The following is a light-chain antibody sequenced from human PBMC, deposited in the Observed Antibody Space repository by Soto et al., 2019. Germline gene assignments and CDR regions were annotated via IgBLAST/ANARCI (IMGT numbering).Light chain of an antibody. V-gene: IGLV2-23*01. Sequence: QSVLTQPAAVSGSPGQSITVSCTGTSSDLGSYNLVSWYQQHPGKAPKLMIYEGSKRPSGVSNRFSASKSGNTASLTISGLQAEDEADYFCCSYAGRGPFYVFGSGT. CDR2: EGS. J-gene: IGLJ1*01. CDR1: SSDLGSYNL. CDR3: CSYAGRGPFYV.